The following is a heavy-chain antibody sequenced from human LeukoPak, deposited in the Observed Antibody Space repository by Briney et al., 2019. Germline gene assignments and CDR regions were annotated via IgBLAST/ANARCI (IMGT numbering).Heavy chain of an antibody. CDR1: GFTFSSYA. J-gene: IGHJ4*02. CDR2: ISGSGYSG. D-gene: IGHD3-9*01. CDR3: AKGGTIFYSTYDY. Sequence: GGSLRLSCAASGFTFSSYAMHWVRQAPGKGLEWVSGISGSGYSGDYADSVRGRFTISRDNSKNTLSLQMNILRAEDTAVYYCAKGGTIFYSTYDYWGQGTLVTVSS. V-gene: IGHV3-23*01.